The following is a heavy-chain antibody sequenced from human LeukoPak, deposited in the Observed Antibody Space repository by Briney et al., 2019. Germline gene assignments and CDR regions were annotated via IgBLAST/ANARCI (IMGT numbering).Heavy chain of an antibody. Sequence: GESLKISCKGSGYSFTSYWIGWVRQMPGKGLEWMGIIYPGDSDTRCSPSYQGQVTISADKSISTAYLQWSSLKASDTAMYYCARHFTYYDSSGYYSTDPYYFDYWGQGTLVTVSS. CDR1: GYSFTSYW. V-gene: IGHV5-51*01. CDR2: IYPGDSDT. J-gene: IGHJ4*02. CDR3: ARHFTYYDSSGYYSTDPYYFDY. D-gene: IGHD3-22*01.